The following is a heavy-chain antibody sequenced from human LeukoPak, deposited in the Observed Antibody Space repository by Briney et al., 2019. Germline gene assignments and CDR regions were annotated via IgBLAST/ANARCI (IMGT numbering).Heavy chain of an antibody. CDR3: ARDGGSGGSCYFDY. V-gene: IGHV3-30-3*01. D-gene: IGHD2-15*01. CDR2: ISYDGSNK. J-gene: IGHJ4*02. CDR1: GFTFSSYA. Sequence: GRSLRLSCAASGFTFSSYAMHWVRQAPGKGLEWVAVISYDGSNKYYADSVKGRFTISRDNSKNTLYLQMNSLRAEDTAVYYCARDGGSGGSCYFDYWGQGTLVTVSS.